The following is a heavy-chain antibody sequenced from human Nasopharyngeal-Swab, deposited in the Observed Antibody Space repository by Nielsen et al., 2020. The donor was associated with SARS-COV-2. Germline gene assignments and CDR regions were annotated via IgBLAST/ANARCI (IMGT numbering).Heavy chain of an antibody. CDR2: MNPNSVNT. D-gene: IGHD1-26*01. CDR1: GYTFPSYD. CDR3: ARGRRGIVGATVYYFDY. J-gene: IGHJ4*02. V-gene: IGHV1-8*01. Sequence: ASVKVSCKASGYTFPSYDINWVRQATGQGLEWMGWMNPNSVNTGYAQKFQGRVTMTRNTSISTAYMELSSLRSEDTAVYYCARGRRGIVGATVYYFDYWGQGTLVTVSS.